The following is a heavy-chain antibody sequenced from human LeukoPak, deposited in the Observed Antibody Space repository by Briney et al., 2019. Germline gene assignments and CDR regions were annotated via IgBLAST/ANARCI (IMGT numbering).Heavy chain of an antibody. V-gene: IGHV4-59*08. J-gene: IGHJ5*02. CDR2: IFYSGCT. CDR3: ARHQYTSGWYGWFDP. D-gene: IGHD6-19*01. CDR1: SRSISSYY. Sequence: PSETLSLTCPVSSRSISSYYWSWIRHPPGKGLGWIGYIFYSGCTNYNPSLKGRVTILVDTSNNQLSLKLSSVTAADTAVYYCARHQYTSGWYGWFDPWGQGTLVTVSS.